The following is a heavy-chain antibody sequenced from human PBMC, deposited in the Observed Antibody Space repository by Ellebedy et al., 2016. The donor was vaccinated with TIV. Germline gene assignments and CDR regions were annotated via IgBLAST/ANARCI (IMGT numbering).Heavy chain of an antibody. D-gene: IGHD6-19*01. V-gene: IGHV3-23*01. Sequence: GESLKISXAASGFTFSNYAMGWVRHVPGRGLEWGSAISGGGGSTYYADSVKGRFTISRDNAKKSLYLQMTSLRDEDTAVYYCAGSSGWSGEGGSWGQGTLVTVSS. CDR1: GFTFSNYA. CDR2: ISGGGGST. J-gene: IGHJ4*02. CDR3: AGSSGWSGEGGS.